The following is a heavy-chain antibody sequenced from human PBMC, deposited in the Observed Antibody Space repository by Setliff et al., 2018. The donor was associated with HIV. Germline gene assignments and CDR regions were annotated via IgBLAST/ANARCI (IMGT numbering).Heavy chain of an antibody. V-gene: IGHV4-39*07. J-gene: IGHJ6*02. CDR2: IYYSGST. Sequence: PSETLSLTCSVSGGSFSSDSYYWGWIRQFPGKGLEWIGSIYYSGSTYYHPSLKSRVTISVDTSKNQFSLKLSSVTAADTAVYYCARGALIGYGWSYFGMDVWGQGTTVTVSS. D-gene: IGHD3-22*01. CDR3: ARGALIGYGWSYFGMDV. CDR1: GGSFSSDSYY.